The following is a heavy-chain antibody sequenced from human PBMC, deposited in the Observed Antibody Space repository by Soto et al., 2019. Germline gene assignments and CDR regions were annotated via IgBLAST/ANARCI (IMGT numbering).Heavy chain of an antibody. D-gene: IGHD3-9*01. Sequence: PVESLIFSCASSGFTFSSYAMSWVRQAPGKGLEWVSAISGSGGSTYYADSVKGRFTISRDNAKNSLYLLMNSLTAEDTAVYYCAGGILRYFDWLDYWGQGTLVTVSS. CDR3: AGGILRYFDWLDY. CDR1: GFTFSSYA. CDR2: ISGSGGST. V-gene: IGHV3-23*01. J-gene: IGHJ4*02.